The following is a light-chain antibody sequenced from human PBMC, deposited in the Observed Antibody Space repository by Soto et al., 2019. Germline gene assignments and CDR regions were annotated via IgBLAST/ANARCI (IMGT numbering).Light chain of an antibody. CDR3: QQLNSYPWT. J-gene: IGKJ1*01. CDR1: QGINSY. CDR2: AAS. Sequence: DIQLTQSPSFLSASVGDRITITCRASQGINSYVAWYQQKPGKAPKLLIYAASTLQSGVPSRFSGSGFGIAFTLTISSLQPEDFATYYCQQLNSYPWTFGQGTKVEIK. V-gene: IGKV1-9*01.